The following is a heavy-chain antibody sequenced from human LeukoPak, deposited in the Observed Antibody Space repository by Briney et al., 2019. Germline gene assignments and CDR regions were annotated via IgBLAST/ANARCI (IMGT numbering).Heavy chain of an antibody. CDR1: GGSFSGYY. J-gene: IGHJ4*02. D-gene: IGHD2/OR15-2a*01. CDR2: INHSGST. CDR3: AREYAD. Sequence: SETLSLTCAVYGGSFSGYYWVWIRQPPGKGLEWIGEINHSGSTNYNPSLKSRVTISVDTSKNQFSLKLSSVTAADTAVYYCAREYADWGQGTLVTVSS. V-gene: IGHV4-34*01.